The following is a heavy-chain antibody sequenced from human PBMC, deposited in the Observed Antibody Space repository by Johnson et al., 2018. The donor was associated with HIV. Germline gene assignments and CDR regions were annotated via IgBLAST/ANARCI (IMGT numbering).Heavy chain of an antibody. CDR3: AKDGATRAFDI. D-gene: IGHD1-26*01. Sequence: VQLVESGGGVVRPGGSLRLSCAASGFTFDDYGMSLVRQVAGKGLEWVSGINWNGGSTGYADSVKGRFTISRDNAKKHLYLQMNSLRPEDTAVYYCAKDGATRAFDIWGQGTMVTVSS. CDR2: INWNGGST. J-gene: IGHJ3*02. CDR1: GFTFDDYG. V-gene: IGHV3-20*04.